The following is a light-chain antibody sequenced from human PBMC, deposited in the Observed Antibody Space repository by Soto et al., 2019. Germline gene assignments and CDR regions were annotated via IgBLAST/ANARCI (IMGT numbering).Light chain of an antibody. CDR2: DAS. J-gene: IGKJ1*01. V-gene: IGKV1-5*01. Sequence: ASLGGRVTIPCRASQSISSWLAWYQQKPGKAPKLLIYDASSLESGVPSRFSGSGSGTEFTLTISSLQPDDFATYYCQQYNSYTWTFGQGTNVDNK. CDR1: QSISSW. CDR3: QQYNSYTWT.